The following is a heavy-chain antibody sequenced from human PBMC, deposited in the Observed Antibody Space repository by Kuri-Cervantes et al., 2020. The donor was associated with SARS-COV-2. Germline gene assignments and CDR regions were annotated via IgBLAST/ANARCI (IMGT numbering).Heavy chain of an antibody. J-gene: IGHJ4*01. V-gene: IGHV3-23*01. D-gene: IGHD1-26*01. Sequence: GGSLRLSCAASGFTFSAYAMSWVRQAPGKGLEWVSSISDTGGRTDYADSVKGRFTISRDNSKNTLYLQLSSRRAEDSAVYYCAKHVRIVGASGGDYWGQGALVTVSS. CDR1: GFTFSAYA. CDR2: ISDTGGRT. CDR3: AKHVRIVGASGGDY.